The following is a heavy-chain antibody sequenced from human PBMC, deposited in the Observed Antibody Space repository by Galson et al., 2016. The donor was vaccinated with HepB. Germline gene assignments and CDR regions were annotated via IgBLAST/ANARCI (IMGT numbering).Heavy chain of an antibody. J-gene: IGHJ4*02. CDR3: ARRLDS. Sequence: SLRLSCAASGFTFSSYGMNWVRQAPGKGLEWVSYISGSSTIYYADSVQGRFIISRDNAKNSLYLQMNSLRDEDTAVYYCARRLDSWGQGTLVTVSS. CDR2: ISGSSTI. V-gene: IGHV3-48*02. CDR1: GFTFSSYG.